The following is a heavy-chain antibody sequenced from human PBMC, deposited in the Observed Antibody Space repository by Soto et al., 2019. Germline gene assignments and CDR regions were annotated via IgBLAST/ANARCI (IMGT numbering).Heavy chain of an antibody. CDR3: AKDLGGY. V-gene: IGHV3-30*18. Sequence: QVQLVESGGGVVQPGRSLRLSCAASGFTFSSYGMHWVRQAPGKGVEWVAVISYDGSNKYYADSVKGRFTISRDNSKNTLYLQMNSLRAEDTAVYYCAKDLGGYWGQGTLVTVSS. J-gene: IGHJ4*02. CDR1: GFTFSSYG. CDR2: ISYDGSNK. D-gene: IGHD3-16*01.